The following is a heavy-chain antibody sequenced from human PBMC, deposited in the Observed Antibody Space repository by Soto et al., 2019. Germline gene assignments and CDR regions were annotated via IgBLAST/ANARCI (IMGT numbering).Heavy chain of an antibody. Sequence: EVQLLESGGGLVQPGGSLRLSCVGSGFFFSSYTMTWVRQAPGKGLEWVSSFSATSENTYYADSVRGRFTISRDNSKNTLFLEMNRLTGEGTAMYYCAKARDQQWVRLPFDYWGQGILVIVSS. J-gene: IGHJ4*02. CDR1: GFFFSSYT. CDR3: AKARDQQWVRLPFDY. CDR2: FSATSENT. V-gene: IGHV3-23*01. D-gene: IGHD6-19*01.